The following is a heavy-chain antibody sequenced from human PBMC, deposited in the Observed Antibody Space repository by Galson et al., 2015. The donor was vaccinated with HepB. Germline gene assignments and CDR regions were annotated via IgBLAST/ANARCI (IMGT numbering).Heavy chain of an antibody. CDR3: AYGVDV. CDR1: GDSVSSNYAV. Sequence: CAISGDSVSSNYAVWNWIRQSPSRGLEWLGRTYYRPKWIYDYAESVKSRITITPDTSKNLVSLQLHSVIPEDAAVYYCAYGVDVWGQGTTVTVSS. CDR2: TYYRPKWIY. V-gene: IGHV6-1*01. J-gene: IGHJ6*02.